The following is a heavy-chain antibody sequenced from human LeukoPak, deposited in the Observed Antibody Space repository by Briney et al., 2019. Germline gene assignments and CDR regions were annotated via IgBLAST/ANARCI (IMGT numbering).Heavy chain of an antibody. Sequence: GGSLRLSCAASGFSFSTYIMNWVRRAPGKGLEWVSSLSSSSPYTYYVDSVKGRFTISRDNAKNSLYLQVNSLRAEDTAVYYCARGTGTTAYFDYWGQGTLVTVSS. D-gene: IGHD1-1*01. CDR1: GFSFSTYI. V-gene: IGHV3-21*01. CDR3: ARGTGTTAYFDY. J-gene: IGHJ4*02. CDR2: LSSSSPYT.